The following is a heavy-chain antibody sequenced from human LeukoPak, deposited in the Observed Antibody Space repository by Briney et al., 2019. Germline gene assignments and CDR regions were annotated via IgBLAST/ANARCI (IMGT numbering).Heavy chain of an antibody. CDR3: AKIWQQQLAFDY. J-gene: IGHJ4*02. V-gene: IGHV3-30*02. CDR1: GFTFSSYA. Sequence: GGSLRLSCAASGFTFSSYAMSWVRQAPGKGLEWVAFIRYDGSNKYYADSVKGRFTISRDNSKNTLYLQMNSLRAEDTAVYYCAKIWQQQLAFDYWGQGTLVTVSS. D-gene: IGHD6-13*01. CDR2: IRYDGSNK.